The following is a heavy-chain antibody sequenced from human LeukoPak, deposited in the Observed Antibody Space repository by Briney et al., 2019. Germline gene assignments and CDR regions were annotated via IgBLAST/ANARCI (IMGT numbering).Heavy chain of an antibody. J-gene: IGHJ4*02. CDR2: IKSKTDVSTT. D-gene: IGHD3-22*01. CDR3: TTYDSSGYYYELLY. V-gene: IGHV3-15*01. CDR1: GFTFSNAW. Sequence: GGSLRLSCAASGFTFSNAWMSWVRQAPGKGLEWVGRIKSKTDVSTTDYAAPVKGRFTISRDDSKNTLYLQMNSLKTEDTAVYYCTTYDSSGYYYELLYWGQGALVTVSS.